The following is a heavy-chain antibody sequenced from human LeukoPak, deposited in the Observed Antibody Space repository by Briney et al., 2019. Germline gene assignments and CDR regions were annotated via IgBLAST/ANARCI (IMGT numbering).Heavy chain of an antibody. CDR3: AHDIVVPEKLSFDY. D-gene: IGHD2-2*01. CDR1: GFSPSTSGVG. Sequence: SGPTLVNPTQTLTLTCTFSGFSPSTSGVGVGWIRQPPGKALEWLALIYWDDDKRYSPSLKSRLTITKDTSKNQVVLTMTNMDPVDTATQYTAHDIVVPEKLSFDYWGQGTLVTVSS. CDR2: IYWDDDK. V-gene: IGHV2-5*02. J-gene: IGHJ4*02.